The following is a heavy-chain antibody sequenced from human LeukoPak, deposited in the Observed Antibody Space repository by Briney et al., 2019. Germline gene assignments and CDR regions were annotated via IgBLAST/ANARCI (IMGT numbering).Heavy chain of an antibody. V-gene: IGHV1-8*01. D-gene: IGHD4-17*01. J-gene: IGHJ4*02. CDR2: MNPNSGNT. Sequence: ASGKVSCKASGYTFTSYDINWVRQATGQWLEWIGWMNPNSGNTGYAQTCQGRVTMTRNTSISTPYMELSSLRSADTAVYSCAPSTANADYWGQGTLVTVSS. CDR3: APSTANADY. CDR1: GYTFTSYD.